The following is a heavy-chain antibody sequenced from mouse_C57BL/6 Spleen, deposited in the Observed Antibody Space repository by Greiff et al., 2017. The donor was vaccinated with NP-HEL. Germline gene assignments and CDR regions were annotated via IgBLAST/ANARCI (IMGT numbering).Heavy chain of an antibody. V-gene: IGHV1-55*01. Sequence: VQLQQPGAELVKPGASVKMSCKASGYTFTSYWITWVKQRPGQGLEWIGDIYPGSGSTNYNEKFKSKATLTVDKSSSTAYMQLSSLTSEDSAVYYCARDGRAWFAYWGQGTLVTVSA. CDR3: ARDGRAWFAY. CDR1: GYTFTSYW. CDR2: IYPGSGST. D-gene: IGHD3-1*01. J-gene: IGHJ3*01.